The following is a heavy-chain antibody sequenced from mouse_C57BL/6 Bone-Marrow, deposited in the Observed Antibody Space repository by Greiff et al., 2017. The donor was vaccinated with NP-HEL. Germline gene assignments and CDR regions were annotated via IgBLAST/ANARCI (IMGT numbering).Heavy chain of an antibody. CDR3: ARDGYYAMDY. CDR1: GFTFSDFY. J-gene: IGHJ4*01. V-gene: IGHV7-1*01. Sequence: EVKLVEPGGGLVQSGRSLRLSCATSGFTFSDFYMEWVRQAPGKGLEWIAASRNKANDYTTEYGASVKGRFIVSRDTSQSILFLQMNALRAEDTAIYYCARDGYYAMDYWGQGTSVTVSS. CDR2: SRNKANDYTT.